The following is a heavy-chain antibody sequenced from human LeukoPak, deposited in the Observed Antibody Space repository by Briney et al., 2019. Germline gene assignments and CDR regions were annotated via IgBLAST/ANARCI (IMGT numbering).Heavy chain of an antibody. Sequence: SETLSLTCTVSSGSISSYYWSWIRQPPGKGLEWIGYIYYSGSTNYNPSLKSRVTISVDTSKSQFSLKLSSVTAADTAVYYCARSVEGYCSGGSCYSYYYYMDVWGKGTTVTVSS. CDR1: SGSISSYY. CDR3: ARSVEGYCSGGSCYSYYYYMDV. V-gene: IGHV4-59*01. D-gene: IGHD2-15*01. CDR2: IYYSGST. J-gene: IGHJ6*03.